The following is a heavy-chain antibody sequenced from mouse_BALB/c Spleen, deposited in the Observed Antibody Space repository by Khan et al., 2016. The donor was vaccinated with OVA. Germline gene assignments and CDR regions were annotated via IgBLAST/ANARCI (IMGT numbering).Heavy chain of an antibody. CDR3: ARRVLYGSFAY. D-gene: IGHD1-1*02. V-gene: IGHV1-7*01. CDR2: IDPSTGYT. J-gene: IGHJ3*01. Sequence: QVQLHHSGAELAKPGASVKMSCKASGYTFTTYWMHWVKQRPGQGLEWIGYIDPSTGYTEYNQKFKDKATLTTDKSSSTAYEQLSSLTSEDSAVEDCARRVLYGSFAYGVQGAGVTV. CDR1: GYTFTTYW.